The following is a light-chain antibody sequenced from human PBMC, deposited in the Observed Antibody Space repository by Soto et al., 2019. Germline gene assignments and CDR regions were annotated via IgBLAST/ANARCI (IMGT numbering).Light chain of an antibody. Sequence: DIHMTQSPSTLSASVGDRVTITCRASQSIRSWLAWYQQKPGKAPKLLIYDASSLESGVPSRFSGSGSGTEFTLTISSLQPDDFATYYCQQYNSYSTWTFGQGTKVDIK. CDR2: DAS. J-gene: IGKJ1*01. CDR3: QQYNSYSTWT. CDR1: QSIRSW. V-gene: IGKV1-5*01.